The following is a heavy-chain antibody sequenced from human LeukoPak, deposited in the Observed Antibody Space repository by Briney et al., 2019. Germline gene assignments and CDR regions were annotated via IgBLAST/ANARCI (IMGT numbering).Heavy chain of an antibody. Sequence: SETLPLTCTVSGGSITSSSFYWGWIRQPPGKGLEWIGCIYYTGSTYYNPSLKSRVIISGDTSKNQFSLDLSSETAADTAVYYCARLMITFGGIIVWAFDIWGRGTMVTVSS. D-gene: IGHD3-16*02. CDR2: IYYTGST. CDR1: GGSITSSSFY. J-gene: IGHJ3*02. V-gene: IGHV4-39*01. CDR3: ARLMITFGGIIVWAFDI.